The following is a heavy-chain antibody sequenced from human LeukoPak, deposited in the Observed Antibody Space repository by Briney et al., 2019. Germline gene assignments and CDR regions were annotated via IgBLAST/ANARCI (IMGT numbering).Heavy chain of an antibody. CDR2: IYYSGST. CDR1: GGSISSSSYY. CDR3: ARPSKYSSSWCDAFDI. D-gene: IGHD6-13*01. J-gene: IGHJ3*02. Sequence: ASETLSLTCTVSGGSISSSSYYWGWIRQPPGTGLEWIGSIYYSGSTYYNPSLKSRVTISVDTSKNQFSLKLSSVTAADTAVYYCARPSKYSSSWCDAFDIWGQGTMVTVSS. V-gene: IGHV4-39*01.